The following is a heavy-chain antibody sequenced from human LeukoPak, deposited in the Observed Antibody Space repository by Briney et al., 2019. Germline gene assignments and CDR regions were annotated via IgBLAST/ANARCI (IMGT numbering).Heavy chain of an antibody. Sequence: GASVKVSCKASGYTFTSYDINWVRQATGQGLEWMGWMNPNSGNTGYAQKFQGRVTITRNTSISTAYMELSSLRSEDTAVYYCARTGYYDFWSGYYYYYYMDVWGKGTTVTVSS. CDR3: ARTGYYDFWSGYYYYYYMDV. D-gene: IGHD3-3*01. V-gene: IGHV1-8*03. J-gene: IGHJ6*03. CDR2: MNPNSGNT. CDR1: GYTFTSYD.